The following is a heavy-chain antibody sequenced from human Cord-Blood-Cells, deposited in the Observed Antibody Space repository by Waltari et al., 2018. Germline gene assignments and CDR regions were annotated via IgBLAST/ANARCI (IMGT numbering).Heavy chain of an antibody. CDR2: ISYDGSNK. J-gene: IGHJ4*02. V-gene: IGHV3-30*04. D-gene: IGHD6-19*01. Sequence: QVQLVESGGGVVQLGRSLRLSWAASGFPFCCYAIYWVGQAPGKGLEWVAVISYDGSNKYYADSVKGRFTISRDNSKNTLYLQMNSLRAEDTAVYYCARDSSGWYRIFDYWGQGTLVTVSS. CDR3: ARDSSGWYRIFDY. CDR1: GFPFCCYA.